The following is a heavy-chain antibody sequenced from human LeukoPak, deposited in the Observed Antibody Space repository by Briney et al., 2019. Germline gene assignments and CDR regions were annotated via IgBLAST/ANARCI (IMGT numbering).Heavy chain of an antibody. J-gene: IGHJ3*02. CDR3: ARQDSSSGSDAFDI. CDR2: IYYSGST. CDR1: GYSISSGYY. V-gene: IGHV4-38-2*01. D-gene: IGHD6-13*01. Sequence: PSETLSLTCAVSGYSISSGYYWGWIRQPPGKGLEWIGSIYYSGSTYYNPSLKSRVTISVDTSKNQFSLKLSSVTAADTAVYYCARQDSSSGSDAFDIWGQGTMVTVSS.